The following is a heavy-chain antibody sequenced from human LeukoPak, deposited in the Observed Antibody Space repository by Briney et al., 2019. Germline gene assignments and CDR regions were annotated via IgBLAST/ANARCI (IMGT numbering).Heavy chain of an antibody. D-gene: IGHD3-10*01. V-gene: IGHV4-59*08. CDR2: VYYSGRT. CDR3: ARHKPTGSYPLEL. CDR1: GGSISGYY. Sequence: PSETLSLPCTVSGGSISGYYWSWLRQPPGKGLEWIGHVYYSGRTTYNPSLRSRLTISADTSTSQLSLKLSSVTAADTAVYYCARHKPTGSYPLELWGQGTLVTVSS. J-gene: IGHJ4*02.